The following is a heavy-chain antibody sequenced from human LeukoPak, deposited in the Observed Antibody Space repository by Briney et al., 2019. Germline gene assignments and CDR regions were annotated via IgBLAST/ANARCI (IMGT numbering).Heavy chain of an antibody. Sequence: GGSLRLSCADSEFTIRDHYVSWIRQAPGKGLEWVANIERDGSEKNYVESVKGRFTISRDNAKNALYLQMNSLRAEDTAVYFCAREPTAVGLWGQGTLVTVSS. CDR3: AREPTAVGL. V-gene: IGHV3-7*01. CDR1: EFTIRDHY. CDR2: IERDGSEK. J-gene: IGHJ4*02. D-gene: IGHD1-26*01.